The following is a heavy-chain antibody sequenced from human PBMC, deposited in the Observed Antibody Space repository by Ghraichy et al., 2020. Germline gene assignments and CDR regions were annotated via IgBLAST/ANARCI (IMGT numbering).Heavy chain of an antibody. J-gene: IGHJ4*02. Sequence: GGSLRLSCAASGFTFSNYAMNWVRQAPGKGLEWVSIISGSGGSAYYADSVKGRFTISRDNSKNTLYLQMNSLRAEDTAVYYCAKTGSITIFGVVIMHFDYWGQRTLVTVSS. V-gene: IGHV3-23*01. CDR2: ISGSGGSA. CDR3: AKTGSITIFGVVIMHFDY. D-gene: IGHD3-3*01. CDR1: GFTFSNYA.